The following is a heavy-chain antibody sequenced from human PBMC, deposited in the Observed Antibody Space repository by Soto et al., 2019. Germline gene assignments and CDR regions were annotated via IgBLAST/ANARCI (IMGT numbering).Heavy chain of an antibody. V-gene: IGHV4-4*07. Sequence: QVQLQESGPGLVKPSETLSLTCTVSGGSSSSNYGSGIRQPAGKGLEWIGRIYTSGSTNYNPCLNTPVNMSVAAYKNLFSLKLSSVTAADTAVDYCERAVPTVTVEWNWFDPWGQGTLVTVSS. CDR2: IYTSGST. CDR3: ERAVPTVTVEWNWFDP. J-gene: IGHJ5*02. CDR1: GGSSSSNY. D-gene: IGHD3-3*01.